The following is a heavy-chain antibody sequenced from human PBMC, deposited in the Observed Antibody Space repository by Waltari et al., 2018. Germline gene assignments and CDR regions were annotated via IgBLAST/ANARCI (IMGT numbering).Heavy chain of an antibody. D-gene: IGHD4-17*01. CDR2: INGDGRNT. J-gene: IGHJ4*02. V-gene: IGHV3-74*01. Sequence: EVPLVESGGGLVQPGGSLRLSFAASGFPFSGYWMPWVRQAPGKGLVWVSRINGDGRNTNYADSVKGRFTISRDNAKNTLYLQMNSLRAEDTAVYYCVRGGGTYGDWDYWGLGTLVTVSS. CDR3: VRGGGTYGDWDY. CDR1: GFPFSGYW.